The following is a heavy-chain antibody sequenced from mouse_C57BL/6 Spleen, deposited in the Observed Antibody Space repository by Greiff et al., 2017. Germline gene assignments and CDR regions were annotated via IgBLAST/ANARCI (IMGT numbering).Heavy chain of an antibody. CDR1: GYTFTSYW. J-gene: IGHJ3*01. CDR2: IHPNSGST. V-gene: IGHV1-64*01. D-gene: IGHD2-12*01. Sequence: VQLQQPGAELVKPGASVKLSCKASGYTFTSYWMNWVKQRPGQGLEWIGMIHPNSGSTNYNETFKSKATLTVDKASSTAYMQLSSLTSEDSAVYYCARVNDGAYWGQGTLVTVSA. CDR3: ARVNDGAY.